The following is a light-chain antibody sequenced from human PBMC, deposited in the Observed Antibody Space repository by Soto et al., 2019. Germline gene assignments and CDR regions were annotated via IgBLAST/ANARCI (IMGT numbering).Light chain of an antibody. V-gene: IGKV1-5*03. CDR3: QQRNDWRRGT. CDR2: KAS. Sequence: GDRVTITCRASQSISSWLAWYQQKPGKAPKLLIYKASTLKSGVPSRFSGSGSGTEFTLTISSLEPEDFAVYYCQQRNDWRRGTFGQGTRLEIK. J-gene: IGKJ5*01. CDR1: QSISSW.